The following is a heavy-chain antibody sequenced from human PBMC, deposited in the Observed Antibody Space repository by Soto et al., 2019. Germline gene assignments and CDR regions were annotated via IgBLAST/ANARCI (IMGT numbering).Heavy chain of an antibody. J-gene: IGHJ6*02. CDR2: ISAYNGNT. D-gene: IGHD6-19*01. V-gene: IGHV1-18*01. CDR3: ARDHGYSSGWFRNYYYGMDV. CDR1: GYTFTSYG. Sequence: ASVKVSCTASGYTFTSYGISWVRQAPGQGLEWMGWISAYNGNTNYAQKLQGRVTMTTDTSTSTAYMELRSLRSDDTAVYYCARDHGYSSGWFRNYYYGMDVWGQGTTVTVSS.